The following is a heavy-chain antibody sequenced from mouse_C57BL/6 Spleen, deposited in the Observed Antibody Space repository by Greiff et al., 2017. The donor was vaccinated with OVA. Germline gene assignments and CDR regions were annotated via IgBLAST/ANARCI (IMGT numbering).Heavy chain of an antibody. J-gene: IGHJ2*01. Sequence: VQLQQPGAELVKPGASVKLSCKASGYTFTSYWMQWVNQRPGQGLEWIGEIDPSDSYTNYHQKFQGKATLTVATSSSTAYMQLSSLTADDSAVYYCARYGGYWGQGTTLTDSS. D-gene: IGHD1-1*02. CDR1: GYTFTSYW. CDR2: IDPSDSYT. CDR3: ARYGGY. V-gene: IGHV1-50*01.